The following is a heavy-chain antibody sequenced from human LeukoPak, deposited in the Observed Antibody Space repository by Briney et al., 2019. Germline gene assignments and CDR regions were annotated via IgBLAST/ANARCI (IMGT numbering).Heavy chain of an antibody. CDR3: ARGHIVVVPAALSDWFDP. Sequence: ASVKVSCKASGYTFTGYYMHWVRQAPGQGLEWMGWINPNSGGTNYAQKFQGRVTMTRDTSISTAYMELSRLRSDDTAVYYCARGHIVVVPAALSDWFDPWGQRTLVTVSS. CDR1: GYTFTGYY. V-gene: IGHV1-2*02. D-gene: IGHD2-2*01. CDR2: INPNSGGT. J-gene: IGHJ5*02.